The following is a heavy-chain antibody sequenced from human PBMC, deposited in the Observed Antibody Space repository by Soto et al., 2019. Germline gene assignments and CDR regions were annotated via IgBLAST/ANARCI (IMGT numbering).Heavy chain of an antibody. CDR1: GGTFSSYT. D-gene: IGHD2-2*01. J-gene: IGHJ5*02. CDR3: ARSPVVVPAAIGWFDP. CDR2: IIPILGIA. Sequence: ASVKVSCKASGGTFSSYTISWVRQAPGQGLEWMGRIIPILGIANYAQKFQGRVTITADKSTSTAYMELSSLRSEDTAVYYCARSPVVVPAAIGWFDPWGQGTLVTVSS. V-gene: IGHV1-69*02.